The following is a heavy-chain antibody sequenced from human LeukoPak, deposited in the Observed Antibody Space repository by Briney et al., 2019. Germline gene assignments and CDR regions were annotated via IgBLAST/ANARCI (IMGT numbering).Heavy chain of an antibody. Sequence: GGSLRLSCSASGFTFSSYAMHWVRQAPGKGLQYVSAISSNGGSTYYADSVKGRFTISRDNAKNTLYLQMNSLRAEDTAVYYCARDAVDTANAVWGQGTTVTVSS. J-gene: IGHJ6*02. V-gene: IGHV3-64*04. D-gene: IGHD5-18*01. CDR3: ARDAVDTANAV. CDR1: GFTFSSYA. CDR2: ISSNGGST.